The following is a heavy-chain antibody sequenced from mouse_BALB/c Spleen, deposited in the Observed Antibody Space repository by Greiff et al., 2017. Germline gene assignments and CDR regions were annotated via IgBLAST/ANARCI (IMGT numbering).Heavy chain of an antibody. V-gene: IGHV1-87*01. CDR1: GYTFTSYW. CDR3: ARLGPPYYFDY. Sequence: VQLQQSGAELARPGASVKLSCKASGYTFTSYWMQWVKQRPGQGLEWIGAIYPGDGDTRYTQKFKGKATLTADKSSSTAYMQLSSLASEDSAVYYCARLGPPYYFDYWGQGTTLTVSS. CDR2: IYPGDGDT. J-gene: IGHJ2*01.